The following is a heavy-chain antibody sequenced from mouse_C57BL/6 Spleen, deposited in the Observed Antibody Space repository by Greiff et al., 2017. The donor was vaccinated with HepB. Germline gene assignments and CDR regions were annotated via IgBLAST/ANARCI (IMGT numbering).Heavy chain of an antibody. CDR2: ISSGSSTI. CDR1: GFTFSDYG. D-gene: IGHD1-1*01. CDR3: ARDYYYGSSPFAY. J-gene: IGHJ3*01. V-gene: IGHV5-17*01. Sequence: EVKLVESGGGLVKPGGSLKLSCAASGFTFSDYGMHWVRQAPEKGLEWVAYISSGSSTIYYADTVKGRFTISRDNAKNTLFLQMTSRRSEDTAMYYCARDYYYGSSPFAYWGQGTLVTVSA.